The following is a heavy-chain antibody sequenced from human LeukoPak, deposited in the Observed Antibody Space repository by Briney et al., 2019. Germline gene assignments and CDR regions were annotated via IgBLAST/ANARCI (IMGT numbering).Heavy chain of an antibody. CDR2: VNPKTGAT. V-gene: IGHV1-2*02. CDR3: AREFSSKLEWLAYVTGDDAFDV. Sequence: ASVKVSCKAFGYGSTAYHLHWVHQAPRQGLDWLGGVNPKTGATNYARKFQGRVTMTRDTSINTVNMELSRLTSDDTAVYYCAREFSSKLEWLAYVTGDDAFDVWGQGTMLTVS. CDR1: GYGSTAYH. D-gene: IGHD3-3*01. J-gene: IGHJ3*01.